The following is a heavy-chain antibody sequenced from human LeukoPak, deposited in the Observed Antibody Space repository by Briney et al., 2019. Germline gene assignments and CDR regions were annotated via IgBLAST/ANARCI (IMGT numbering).Heavy chain of an antibody. V-gene: IGHV1-46*03. Sequence: ASVKVSCKASGYTFTSYYMHWVRQAPGQGLEWMGIINPSGGSTSYAQKFQGRVTMTRDTSTSTVYMELSSLRSEDTAVYYCARDKAARLYYHCYMDVWGKGTTVTVSS. CDR1: GYTFTSYY. CDR3: ARDKAARLYYHCYMDV. D-gene: IGHD6-6*01. J-gene: IGHJ6*03. CDR2: INPSGGST.